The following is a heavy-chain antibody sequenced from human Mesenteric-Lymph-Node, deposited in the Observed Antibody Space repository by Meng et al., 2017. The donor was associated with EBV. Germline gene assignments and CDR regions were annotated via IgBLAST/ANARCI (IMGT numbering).Heavy chain of an antibody. J-gene: IGHJ4*02. V-gene: IGHV4-39*07. CDR1: CGSISSSSYY. D-gene: IGHD3-22*01. CDR3: ARVRERGYDSSGSY. Sequence: QREEAGPGRGTPSGTLSPTCTVSCGSISSSSYYWGWIRQPPGKGLEWIGSIYYSGSTYYNPSLKSRVTISVDTSKNQFSLKLSSVTAADTAVYYCARVRERGYDSSGSYWGQGTLVTVSS. CDR2: IYYSGST.